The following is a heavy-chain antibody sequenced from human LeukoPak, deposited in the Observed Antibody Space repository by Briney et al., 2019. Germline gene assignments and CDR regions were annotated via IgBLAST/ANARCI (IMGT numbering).Heavy chain of an antibody. J-gene: IGHJ6*02. CDR2: ISYDGSNK. Sequence: GGPLRLSCAASGFTFSSYGMHWVRQAPGKGLEWVAVISYDGSNKYYADSVKGRFTISRDNSKNTLYLQMNSLRAEDTAVYYCAKDYTRSGYYYGHYYYGMDVWGQGTTVTVSS. CDR3: AKDYTRSGYYYGHYYYGMDV. D-gene: IGHD3-22*01. V-gene: IGHV3-30*18. CDR1: GFTFSSYG.